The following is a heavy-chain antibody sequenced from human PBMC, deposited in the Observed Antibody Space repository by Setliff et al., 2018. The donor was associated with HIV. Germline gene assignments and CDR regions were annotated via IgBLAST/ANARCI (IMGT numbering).Heavy chain of an antibody. CDR1: GYMFKDYG. CDR3: ARDGYFDWLLFDY. J-gene: IGHJ4*02. CDR2: ISAYNGNT. Sequence: ASVKVSCKTSGYMFKDYGISWVRQAPGQGLEWMGWISAYNGNTNYAQKFQGRVTMTTDTSTFTAYMDLRSLKSDDTAVYYCARDGYFDWLLFDYWGQGTLVTVSS. V-gene: IGHV1-18*01. D-gene: IGHD3-9*01.